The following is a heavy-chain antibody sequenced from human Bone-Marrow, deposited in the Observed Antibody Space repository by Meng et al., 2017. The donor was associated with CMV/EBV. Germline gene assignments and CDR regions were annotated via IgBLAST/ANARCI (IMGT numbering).Heavy chain of an antibody. Sequence: ASVKVSCKASGYTFTGYYMHWVRQAPGQGLEWMGWINPNSGGTNYAQKVQGRVTMTRDTSISTDYMELSRLRFYDTAVYYCARISTGTLGRAEYFQPWGQGTLVTVSS. CDR2: INPNSGGT. J-gene: IGHJ1*01. CDR3: ARISTGTLGRAEYFQP. D-gene: IGHD1-7*01. CDR1: GYTFTGYY. V-gene: IGHV1-2*02.